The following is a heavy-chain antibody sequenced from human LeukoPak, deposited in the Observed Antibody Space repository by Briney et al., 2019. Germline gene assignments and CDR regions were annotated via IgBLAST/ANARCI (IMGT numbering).Heavy chain of an antibody. J-gene: IGHJ3*02. D-gene: IGHD3-22*01. Sequence: SVKGSCKASGGTFSSYAISWVRQAPGQGLEWMGGIIPIFGTANYAQKFQGRVTITADESTSTAYMELSSLRSEDTAVYYCARKGYYDSSAPPAFDIWGQGTMVTVSS. V-gene: IGHV1-69*13. CDR1: GGTFSSYA. CDR2: IIPIFGTA. CDR3: ARKGYYDSSAPPAFDI.